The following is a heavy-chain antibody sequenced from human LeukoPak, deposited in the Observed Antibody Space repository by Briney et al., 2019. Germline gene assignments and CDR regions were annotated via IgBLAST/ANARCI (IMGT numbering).Heavy chain of an antibody. CDR3: ARRHRGYSYGYGDY. J-gene: IGHJ4*02. CDR1: GGSISSSSYY. CDR2: IYYSGST. Sequence: SETLSLTCTVSGGSISSSSYYWGWIRQPPGKGLEWIGSIYYSGSTYYNPSLKSRVTISVDTSKNEFSLKLSSVTAADTAVYYCARRHRGYSYGYGDYWGQGTLVTVSS. V-gene: IGHV4-39*01. D-gene: IGHD5-18*01.